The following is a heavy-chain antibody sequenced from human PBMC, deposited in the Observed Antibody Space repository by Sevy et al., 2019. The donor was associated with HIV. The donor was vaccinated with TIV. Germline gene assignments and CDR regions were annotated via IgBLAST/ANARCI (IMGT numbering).Heavy chain of an antibody. CDR1: GFTFSDYA. CDR2: IRSKFYGGTA. V-gene: IGHV3-49*04. Sequence: GGSLRLSCTASGFTFSDYAMTWVRQAPGKGLEWVSFIRSKFYGGTAEYAASVKGRFSISRDDSKNIAYLQMNSLKTDDTGVYYCIRDGRGYSRPFDYWGRGTLVTVSS. CDR3: IRDGRGYSRPFDY. J-gene: IGHJ4*02. D-gene: IGHD5-18*01.